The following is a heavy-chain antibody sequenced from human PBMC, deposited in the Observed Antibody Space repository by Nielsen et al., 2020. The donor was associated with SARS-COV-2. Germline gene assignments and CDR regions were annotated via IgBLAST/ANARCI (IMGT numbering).Heavy chain of an antibody. CDR2: IIPIFGTA. V-gene: IGHV1-69*01. Sequence: WVRQAPGQGLEWMGGIIPIFGTANYAQKFQGRVTITADESRSTAYMELSSLRSEDTAVYYCARGPAGVNANYYYYYHIDVWGKGTTVTVSS. J-gene: IGHJ6*03. CDR3: ARGPAGVNANYYYYYHIDV.